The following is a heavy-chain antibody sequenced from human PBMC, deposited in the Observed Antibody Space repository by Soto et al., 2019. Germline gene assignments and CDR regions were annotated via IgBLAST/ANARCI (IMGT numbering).Heavy chain of an antibody. CDR1: GFTFSSYG. Sequence: GGSLRLSCAASGFTFSSYGMHWVRQAPGKGLEWVAVISYDGSNKYYADSVKGRFTISRDNSKNTLYLQMNSLRAEDTAVYYCAKRGSGRHDAFDIWGQGTMVTVSS. J-gene: IGHJ3*02. CDR2: ISYDGSNK. CDR3: AKRGSGRHDAFDI. D-gene: IGHD3-10*01. V-gene: IGHV3-30*18.